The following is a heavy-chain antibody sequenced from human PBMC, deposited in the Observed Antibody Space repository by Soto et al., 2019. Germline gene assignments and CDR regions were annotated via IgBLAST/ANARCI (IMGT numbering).Heavy chain of an antibody. J-gene: IGHJ4*02. D-gene: IGHD4-17*01. V-gene: IGHV1-69*13. Sequence: SVKFSCKASGYTFNSYAISWLRQATGQGLEWMGGISPIFGTANYAQKFQGRVTITADESTSTAYMELSSLRSEDTAVYYCARDFTSSYGDYSFDYWGQGTLVTVSS. CDR3: ARDFTSSYGDYSFDY. CDR1: GYTFNSYA. CDR2: ISPIFGTA.